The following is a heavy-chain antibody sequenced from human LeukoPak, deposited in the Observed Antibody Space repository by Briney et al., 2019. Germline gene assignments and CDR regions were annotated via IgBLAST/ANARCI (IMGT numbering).Heavy chain of an antibody. J-gene: IGHJ4*02. D-gene: IGHD6-19*01. CDR3: ARDGGYSSHDY. V-gene: IGHV4-59*12. Sequence: SETLSLTCSVFDGSISNYYWSWIRQPPGKGLEWIGYAYYSGSTNYNPSLKSRVTMSVDTSKSQFSLKLSSVTAADTAVYYCARDGGYSSHDYWGQGTLVTVSS. CDR2: AYYSGST. CDR1: DGSISNYY.